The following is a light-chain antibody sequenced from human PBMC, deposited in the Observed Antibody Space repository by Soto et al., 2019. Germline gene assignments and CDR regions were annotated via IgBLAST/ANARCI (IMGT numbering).Light chain of an antibody. CDR2: RNN. CDR3: AAWDGSLSGWV. Sequence: QSVLTQPPSASGTPGQRVTISCSGSSSNIETNYVYWYQQLPGTAPKVLIYRNNQRPSRVTDRFSACKSGTSSSLAISGHRSEDEADYYCAAWDGSLSGWVFGGGTKLTVL. V-gene: IGLV1-47*01. J-gene: IGLJ3*02. CDR1: SSNIETNY.